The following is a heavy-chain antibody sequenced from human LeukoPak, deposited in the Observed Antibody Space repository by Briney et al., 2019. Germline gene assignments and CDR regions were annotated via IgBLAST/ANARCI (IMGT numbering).Heavy chain of an antibody. J-gene: IGHJ6*03. CDR1: GFTFSTYW. CDR2: IYSGGST. V-gene: IGHV3-53*01. Sequence: PGGSLRLSCAASGFTFSTYWMSWVRQAPGKGLEWVSVIYSGGSTYYADSVKGRFTISRDNSKNTLYLQMNSLRAEDTAVYYCAREFAPNYYYYMDVWGKGTTVTVSS. CDR3: AREFAPNYYYYMDV. D-gene: IGHD3-16*01.